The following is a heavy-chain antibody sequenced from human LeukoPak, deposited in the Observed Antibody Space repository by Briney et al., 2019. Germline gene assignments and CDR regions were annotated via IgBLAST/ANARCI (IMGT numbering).Heavy chain of an antibody. D-gene: IGHD3-22*01. CDR1: GFTFSRYG. CDR3: ARDHGSGYDPLYEY. V-gene: IGHV3-30*19. J-gene: IGHJ4*02. CDR2: ISYDGNNK. Sequence: GGSLRLSCAASGFTFSRYGMHWVRQAPGKGLEWVAAISYDGNNKYHADSVKGRFTISRDNSKNTLYLQMNSLRTEDTAVYYCARDHGSGYDPLYEYWGQGTLVTVSS.